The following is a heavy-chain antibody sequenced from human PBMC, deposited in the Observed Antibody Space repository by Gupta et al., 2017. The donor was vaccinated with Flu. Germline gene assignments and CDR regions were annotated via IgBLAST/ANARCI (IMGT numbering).Heavy chain of an antibody. CDR3: TCDSSGWYPCGY. J-gene: IGHJ4*02. CDR2: IRSKANSYAT. Sequence: EVQLVESGGGLVQPGGSLKLSCAASGFTFSGSAMHWVRQASGKGLEWVGRIRSKANSYATAYAASVKGRFTISRDDSKNTAYLQMNSLKTEDTAVYYCTCDSSGWYPCGYWGQGTLVTVSS. V-gene: IGHV3-73*01. CDR1: GFTFSGSA. D-gene: IGHD6-19*01.